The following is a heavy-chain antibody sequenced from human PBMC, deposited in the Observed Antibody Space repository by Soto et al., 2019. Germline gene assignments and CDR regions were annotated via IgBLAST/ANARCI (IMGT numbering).Heavy chain of an antibody. D-gene: IGHD3-22*01. Sequence: ASVKVSCKASGYTFTGYYMHWVRQAPGQGLEWMGWINPNSGGTNYAQKFQGRVTMTRDTSISTAYMELSRLRSDDTAVYYCARGTYYYDSSRYWGDSWFDPWGQGTLVTVYS. CDR2: INPNSGGT. CDR1: GYTFTGYY. V-gene: IGHV1-2*02. CDR3: ARGTYYYDSSRYWGDSWFDP. J-gene: IGHJ5*02.